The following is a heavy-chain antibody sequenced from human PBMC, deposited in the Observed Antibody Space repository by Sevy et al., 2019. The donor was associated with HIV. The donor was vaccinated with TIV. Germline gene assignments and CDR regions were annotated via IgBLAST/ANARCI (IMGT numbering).Heavy chain of an antibody. CDR3: ARELPHTQYYYDSSGSDAFDI. J-gene: IGHJ3*02. CDR1: GFTFSSYA. V-gene: IGHV3-30-3*01. D-gene: IGHD3-22*01. Sequence: GGSLRLSCAASGFTFSSYAMHWVRQAPGKGLEWVAVISYDGSNKYYADSVKGRLTISRDNSKNTLYLQMNSLRAEDTAVYYCARELPHTQYYYDSSGSDAFDIWGQGTMVTVSS. CDR2: ISYDGSNK.